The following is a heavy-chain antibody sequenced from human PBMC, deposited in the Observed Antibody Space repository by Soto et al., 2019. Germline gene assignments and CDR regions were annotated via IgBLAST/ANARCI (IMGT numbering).Heavy chain of an antibody. Sequence: GGSLRLSCAASGLTFSDYYMSWIRQAPGKGLEWVSYISSSGSTIYYADSVKGRFTISRDNAKNSLYLQMNSLRAEDTAVYYCARDLYGSSWYGDHLAVWGKGTTVTVSS. CDR1: GLTFSDYY. V-gene: IGHV3-11*01. CDR2: ISSSGSTI. D-gene: IGHD6-13*01. CDR3: ARDLYGSSWYGDHLAV. J-gene: IGHJ6*04.